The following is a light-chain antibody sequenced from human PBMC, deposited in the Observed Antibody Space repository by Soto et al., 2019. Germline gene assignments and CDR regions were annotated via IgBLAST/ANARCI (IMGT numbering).Light chain of an antibody. CDR1: QSITNW. Sequence: DIQMTQSPSTLSTSVGDRVTITCRASQSITNWLAWYQQKPGKAPKLLIYKASSLESGVPQRFSGSGSETEFTLTISSLQPDDFATYYCQVYNNYWWMFGQGTKVEIK. J-gene: IGKJ1*01. V-gene: IGKV1-5*03. CDR3: QVYNNYWWM. CDR2: KAS.